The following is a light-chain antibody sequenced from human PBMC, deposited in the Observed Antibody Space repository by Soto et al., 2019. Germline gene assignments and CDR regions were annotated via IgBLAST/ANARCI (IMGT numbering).Light chain of an antibody. CDR1: SSDVGGYNY. CDR3: SSYAGSSTYV. CDR2: EVT. J-gene: IGLJ1*01. Sequence: QFVLTQPPSASGSPGQSVTISCTGTSSDVGGYNYVAWFQQHPGKAPKLMIYEVTKRPSGVPDRFSDSKSGNTASLTVSGLQAEDEADYYCSSYAGSSTYVFGTGTKVTVL. V-gene: IGLV2-8*01.